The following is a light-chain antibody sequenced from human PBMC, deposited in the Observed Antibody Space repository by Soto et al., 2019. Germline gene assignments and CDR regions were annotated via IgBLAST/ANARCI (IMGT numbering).Light chain of an antibody. J-gene: IGLJ3*02. CDR2: EVS. V-gene: IGLV2-14*01. Sequence: QSALTQPTSVSGSAGESITISCTGTSSDVGAYNYVSWYQQHPGKAPKLIIYEVSNRPSGVSNRFSGSKSANTASLTISGLQAEDEADYYCNSYTSSSARVFGGGTKVTV. CDR1: SSDVGAYNY. CDR3: NSYTSSSARV.